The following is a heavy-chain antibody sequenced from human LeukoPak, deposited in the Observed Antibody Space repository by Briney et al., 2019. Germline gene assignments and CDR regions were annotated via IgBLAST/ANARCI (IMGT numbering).Heavy chain of an antibody. CDR1: GFTFSSYA. D-gene: IGHD2-15*01. V-gene: IGHV3-30*18. Sequence: GKSLRLSCAASGFTFSSYAMHWVRQSPRKGLEWVAVISYDGIYKYYADSVQDRFNISRDNSKNILYLQMNSLRREDTALYYCAKGEVAVVAASPEYWGQGTLVTVSS. CDR3: AKGEVAVVAASPEY. CDR2: ISYDGIYK. J-gene: IGHJ4*02.